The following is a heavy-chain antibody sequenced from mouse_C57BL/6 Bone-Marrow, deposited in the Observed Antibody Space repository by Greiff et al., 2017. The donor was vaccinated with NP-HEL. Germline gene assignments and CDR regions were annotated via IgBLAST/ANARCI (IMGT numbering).Heavy chain of an antibody. CDR2: IRSKSNNYAT. D-gene: IGHD3-2*02. CDR3: VRQHSSGYRAWFAY. J-gene: IGHJ3*01. CDR1: GFSFNTYA. V-gene: IGHV10-1*01. Sequence: EVKLMESGGGLVQPKGSLKLSCAASGFSFNTYAMNWVRQAPGKGLEWVARIRSKSNNYATYYADSVKDRFTISRDDSESMLYLQMNNLKTEDTAMYYCVRQHSSGYRAWFAYWGQGTLVTVSA.